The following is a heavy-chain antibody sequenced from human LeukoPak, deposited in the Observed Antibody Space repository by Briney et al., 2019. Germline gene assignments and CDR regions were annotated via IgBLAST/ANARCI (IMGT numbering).Heavy chain of an antibody. CDR1: GYTFTGYY. CDR3: ARTGGLYDYVWGSYRFDAFDI. V-gene: IGHV1-2*02. D-gene: IGHD3-16*02. Sequence: ASVKVSCKASGYTFTGYYMHWVRQAPGQGLEWRGWMNPNSGGTNYAQKFQGRVTMTRDTSISTAYMELSRLRSDDTAVYYCARTGGLYDYVWGSYRFDAFDIWGQGTMVTVSS. J-gene: IGHJ3*02. CDR2: MNPNSGGT.